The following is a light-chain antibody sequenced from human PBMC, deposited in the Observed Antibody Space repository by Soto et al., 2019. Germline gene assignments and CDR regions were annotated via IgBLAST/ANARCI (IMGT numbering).Light chain of an antibody. J-gene: IGKJ3*01. CDR1: QSINSRY. CDR3: QQFGSSPGFT. CDR2: AAS. Sequence: EIVLTQSPGTLSLSPGERATLSCRASQSINSRYLAWYQQKPGQAPRLLIYAASSRATGIPDRFSGSESGTDFTLTISRLEPEDFAVYYCQQFGSSPGFTFGPGTKVDIK. V-gene: IGKV3-20*01.